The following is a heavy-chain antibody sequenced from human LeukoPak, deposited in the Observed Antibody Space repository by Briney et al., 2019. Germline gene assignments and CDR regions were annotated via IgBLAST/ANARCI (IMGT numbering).Heavy chain of an antibody. J-gene: IGHJ4*02. D-gene: IGHD3-16*01. CDR2: ISPDGSRT. V-gene: IGHV3-74*03. CDR1: AYTLTTHW. CDR3: ARVSSLWHFDY. Sequence: RSLRLSCAASAYTLTTHWIHWVRQTPGKWLGWVSRISPDGSRTAYADSVNGLSTNSRDNARDTLYLQLNSLGAEDNALYYCARVSSLWHFDYWGQGTLVTVSS.